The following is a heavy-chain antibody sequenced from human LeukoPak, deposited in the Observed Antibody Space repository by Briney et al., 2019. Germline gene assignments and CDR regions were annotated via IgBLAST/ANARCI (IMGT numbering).Heavy chain of an antibody. J-gene: IGHJ4*02. CDR2: ISGSGGST. D-gene: IGHD3-10*01. CDR1: GFTFSSYA. Sequence: GGSLRPSCAASGFTFSSYAMSWVRQAPGKGLEWVSAISGSGGSTYYADSVKGRFTISRDNSKNTLYLQMNSLRAEDTAVYYCAKDDYGSGSYLDYWGQGTLVTVSS. V-gene: IGHV3-23*01. CDR3: AKDDYGSGSYLDY.